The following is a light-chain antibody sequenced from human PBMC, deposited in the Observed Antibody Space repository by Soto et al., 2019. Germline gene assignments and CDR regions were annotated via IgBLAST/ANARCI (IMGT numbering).Light chain of an antibody. V-gene: IGKV3-15*01. Sequence: EIVMTQSPATLSVSPGERATLSCRASQSVSSNLAWYQQKPGQAPSLLIYGASTRATGIPARFSGSGSVTEFTLAISSLQSEDFAVYYCQQYNIWPPYTFGQGTKLEIK. CDR2: GAS. CDR1: QSVSSN. CDR3: QQYNIWPPYT. J-gene: IGKJ2*01.